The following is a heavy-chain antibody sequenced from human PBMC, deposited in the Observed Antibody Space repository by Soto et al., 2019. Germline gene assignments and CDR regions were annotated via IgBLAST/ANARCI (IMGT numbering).Heavy chain of an antibody. V-gene: IGHV5-51*01. J-gene: IGHJ4*02. Sequence: PGASLKISCKGSGYSFTSYWISRVRQMPGKGLEWMGSIYPSDSDTSYSPSFQGQVTISADKSISTAYLQWSSLKASDTAMYYCARLAVAGTEVWLLFDYWGQGTLVTVSS. D-gene: IGHD6-19*01. CDR2: IYPSDSDT. CDR1: GYSFTSYW. CDR3: ARLAVAGTEVWLLFDY.